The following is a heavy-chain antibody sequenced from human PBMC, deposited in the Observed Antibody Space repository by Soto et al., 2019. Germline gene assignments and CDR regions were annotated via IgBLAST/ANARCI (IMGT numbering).Heavy chain of an antibody. CDR1: GFTFSSYG. CDR3: AKDPRSQLLPPYYFDY. D-gene: IGHD2-2*01. CDR2: ISYDGSNK. V-gene: IGHV3-30*18. J-gene: IGHJ4*02. Sequence: QVQLVESGGGVVQPGRSLRLSCAASGFTFSSYGMHWVRQAPGKGLEWVAVISYDGSNKYYADSVKGRFTISRDNSKNTLYLQMNSLRAEDTAVYYCAKDPRSQLLPPYYFDYWVQGTLVTVSS.